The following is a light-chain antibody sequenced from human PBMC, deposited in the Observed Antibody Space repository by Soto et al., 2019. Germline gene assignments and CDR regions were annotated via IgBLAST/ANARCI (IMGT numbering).Light chain of an antibody. CDR2: GAS. V-gene: IGKV3-20*01. Sequence: DIVLTQSPGTLSLSPGERATLSCRASQSVNSNYLAWYQQKPGQAARLLIYGASSRATGIPDRFSGSGSGTDFTLTISRLEPEDFAVYYCQQYGSSPPWTFGQGTKVDIK. J-gene: IGKJ1*01. CDR3: QQYGSSPPWT. CDR1: QSVNSNY.